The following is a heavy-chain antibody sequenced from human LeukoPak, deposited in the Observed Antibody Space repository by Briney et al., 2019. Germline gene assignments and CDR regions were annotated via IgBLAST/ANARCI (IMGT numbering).Heavy chain of an antibody. V-gene: IGHV3-23*01. J-gene: IGHJ4*02. CDR3: SKGDGLGSYDEY. CDR2: ISGNGGDT. D-gene: IGHD3-10*01. Sequence: PGGSLRLSCAASGFTFSNYAMRWVRQAPGKGLEWVSTISGNGGDTYYADSVKGRFTISRDNSKNTLYLQMNSLRVEDRHVHYCSKGDGLGSYDEYWGQGTLVTVSS. CDR1: GFTFSNYA.